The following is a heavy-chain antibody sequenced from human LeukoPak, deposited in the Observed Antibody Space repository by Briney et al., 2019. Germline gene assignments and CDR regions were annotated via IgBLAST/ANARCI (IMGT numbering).Heavy chain of an antibody. Sequence: GGSLRLSCAASGFTFSTYAMSWVRHTPGKGLEWVSGISSGGNTQYTDSVKGRFTVSRDNSKNTIHLQMDSLRGEDTAIYYCTKDRRQWVVPYFDSWGQGTVVTVSS. J-gene: IGHJ4*02. D-gene: IGHD6-19*01. V-gene: IGHV3-23*01. CDR1: GFTFSTYA. CDR3: TKDRRQWVVPYFDS. CDR2: ISSGGNT.